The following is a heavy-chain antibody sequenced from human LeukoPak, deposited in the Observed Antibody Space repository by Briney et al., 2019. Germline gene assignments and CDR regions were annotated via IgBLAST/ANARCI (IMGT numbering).Heavy chain of an antibody. CDR3: AREGSSGWYRTSYYHYGMDV. Sequence: ASVKVSCKASGYTFTSYGISWVRQAPGQGLEWMGWISAYNGNTNYAQKLQGRVTMTTDTSTSTAYIELRSLRSDDTAVYYCAREGSSGWYRTSYYHYGMDVWGQGTTVTVSS. D-gene: IGHD6-19*01. J-gene: IGHJ6*02. CDR1: GYTFTSYG. CDR2: ISAYNGNT. V-gene: IGHV1-18*01.